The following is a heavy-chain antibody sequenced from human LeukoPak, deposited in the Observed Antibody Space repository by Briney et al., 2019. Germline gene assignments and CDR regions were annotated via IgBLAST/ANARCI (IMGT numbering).Heavy chain of an antibody. V-gene: IGHV3-7*03. CDR2: IKQDGSEK. CDR1: GFTFSSYW. D-gene: IGHD1-7*01. J-gene: IGHJ6*02. Sequence: QAGGSLRLSCAASGFTFSSYWMSWVRQAPGKGLGWVANIKQDGSEKYYVDSVKGRFTISRDNAKNSLYLQMNSLRAEDTAVYYCARVKTGTSLYYGMDVWGQGTTVTVSS. CDR3: ARVKTGTSLYYGMDV.